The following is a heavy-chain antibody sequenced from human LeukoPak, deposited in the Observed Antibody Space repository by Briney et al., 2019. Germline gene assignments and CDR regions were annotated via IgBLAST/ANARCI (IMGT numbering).Heavy chain of an antibody. Sequence: PGGSLRLSCAASGFTFSSYAMSWVRQAPGKGLEWVSTISGIGGSTYYADSVKGRFTISRDNSKNTLYLEMNSLRVEDTAIYYCAKGYYGSGSYLYAFDIWGQGTMVTVS. J-gene: IGHJ3*02. CDR3: AKGYYGSGSYLYAFDI. CDR1: GFTFSSYA. D-gene: IGHD3-10*01. V-gene: IGHV3-23*01. CDR2: ISGIGGST.